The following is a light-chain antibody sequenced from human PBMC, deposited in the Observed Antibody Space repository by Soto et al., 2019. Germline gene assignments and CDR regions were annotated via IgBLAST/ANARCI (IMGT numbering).Light chain of an antibody. CDR1: SSNIGASYD. CDR3: QSYEISLGGVV. V-gene: IGLV1-40*01. CDR2: YNN. J-gene: IGLJ2*01. Sequence: QSVLTQPPSVSGAPGQRVTISCTGSSSNIGASYDVHWYQQLPGTAPKVLISYNNKRPSGVPDRFSGSRSGTSASLAISGLQAEDEADYYCQSYEISLGGVVFGGGTKLTVL.